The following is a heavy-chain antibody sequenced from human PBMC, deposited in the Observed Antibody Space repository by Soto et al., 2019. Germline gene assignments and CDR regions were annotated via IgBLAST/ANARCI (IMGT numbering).Heavy chain of an antibody. CDR3: ASSGSSWYQIDY. CDR1: GYTFTSYY. Sequence: ASVKVSCKASGYTFTSYYMHWVRQAPGQGLEWMGIINPSGGSTSYAQKFQGRVTMTRDTSTSTVYMELSSLRSEDTAVYYCASSGSSWYQIDYWGQGTLVTVSS. CDR2: INPSGGST. V-gene: IGHV1-46*03. J-gene: IGHJ4*02. D-gene: IGHD6-13*01.